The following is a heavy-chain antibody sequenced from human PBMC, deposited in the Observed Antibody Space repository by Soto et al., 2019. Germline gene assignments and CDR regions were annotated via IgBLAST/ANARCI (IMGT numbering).Heavy chain of an antibody. CDR2: IYPTDSDT. J-gene: IGHJ4*02. D-gene: IGHD6-19*01. CDR3: ARTVREQWLADY. CDR1: GYSFTTYW. V-gene: IGHV5-51*01. Sequence: PGQSLKISCKGSGYSFTTYWIGWVRQMPGKGLEWMGIIYPTDSDTRYSPSFQGQVTISADKSISTAYLQWSSLKASDTAMYYCARTVREQWLADYWGRGTLGTVSS.